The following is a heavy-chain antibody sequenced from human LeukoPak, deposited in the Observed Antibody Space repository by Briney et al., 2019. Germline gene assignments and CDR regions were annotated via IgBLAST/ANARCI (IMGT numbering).Heavy chain of an antibody. CDR2: MYAGDSDT. J-gene: IGHJ4*02. CDR3: ARQDGSGSYDS. Sequence: GESLQISCQGYGYRFTAYWIVWVRQMPGKGLEWMGIMYAGDSDTRYSPSFQGQVTMSADKAISTAYLQWSGLKASDTAMYYCARQDGSGSYDSWGQGTLVTLSS. CDR1: GYRFTAYW. D-gene: IGHD3-10*01. V-gene: IGHV5-51*01.